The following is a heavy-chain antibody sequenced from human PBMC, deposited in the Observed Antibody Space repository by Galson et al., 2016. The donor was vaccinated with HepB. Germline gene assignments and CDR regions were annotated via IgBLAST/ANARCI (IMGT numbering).Heavy chain of an antibody. Sequence: SLRLSCAASGFTFNNYAMSWVRQTPGKGLEWVSTVTGSGGRTYYADSVKGRFTISRDNSKNTLYLQMNSLTAEDTAVYYCANRAPGVQLPFLPLFDYWGQGTLVTVAA. CDR3: ANRAPGVQLPFLPLFDY. J-gene: IGHJ4*02. CDR1: GFTFNNYA. CDR2: VTGSGGRT. V-gene: IGHV3-23*01. D-gene: IGHD2-2*01.